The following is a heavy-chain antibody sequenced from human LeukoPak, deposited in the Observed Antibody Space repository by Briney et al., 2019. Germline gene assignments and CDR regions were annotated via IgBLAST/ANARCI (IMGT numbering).Heavy chain of an antibody. CDR1: GGSISSGSYY. J-gene: IGHJ4*02. CDR3: ARERLSGGESYYYDSSGPDLFDY. V-gene: IGHV4-61*02. Sequence: SETLSLTCTVSGGSISSGSYYWSWIRQPAGKGLEWIGRIYTSGSTNCNPSLKSRVTISVDTSKNQFSLKLSSVTAADTAVYYCARERLSGGESYYYDSSGPDLFDYWGQGTLVTVSS. CDR2: IYTSGST. D-gene: IGHD3-22*01.